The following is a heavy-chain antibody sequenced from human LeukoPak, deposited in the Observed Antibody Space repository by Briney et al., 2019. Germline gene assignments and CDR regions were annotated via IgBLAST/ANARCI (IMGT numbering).Heavy chain of an antibody. D-gene: IGHD4-17*01. V-gene: IGHV4-59*12. J-gene: IGHJ4*02. Sequence: PSETLSLTCAVYGGSISSYYWSWIRQPPGKGLEWIGYIYYSGSTNYNPSLKSRVTIAVDKSKNQFSLKLSSVTAADTAVYYCARASHDYGDYSHFDYWGQGTLVTVSS. CDR2: IYYSGST. CDR3: ARASHDYGDYSHFDY. CDR1: GGSISSYY.